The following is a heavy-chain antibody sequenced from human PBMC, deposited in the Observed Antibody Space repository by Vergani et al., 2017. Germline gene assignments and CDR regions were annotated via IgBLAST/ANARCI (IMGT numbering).Heavy chain of an antibody. CDR1: IDSISSSGTC. Sequence: QVQLQESGPRLVKPSDTLSLTCTVSIDSISSSGTCWGWIRQPPGKGLEWIATVFHSGSAYYNPSLRRRVTISVETSKNQFSLRLTTLTAADTAVYYCARQFWVSQGVGAFETWGRGTEVSVSS. CDR3: ARQFWVSQGVGAFET. J-gene: IGHJ3*02. D-gene: IGHD3-16*01. CDR2: VFHSGSA. V-gene: IGHV4-39*01.